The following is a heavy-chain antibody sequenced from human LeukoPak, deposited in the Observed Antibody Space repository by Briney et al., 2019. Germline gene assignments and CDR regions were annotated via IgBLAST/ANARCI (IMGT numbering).Heavy chain of an antibody. CDR2: IRYDGSNK. CDR1: GFTFSSYG. V-gene: IGHV3-30*02. CDR3: AKERVVPAAPFDY. Sequence: GGSLRLSCAASGFTFSSYGMHWVRQAPGKGLEWVAFIRYDGSNKYYADSVKGRFTISRDNSKNTLYLQMNSLRAEDTAVYYCAKERVVPAAPFDYWGQGTLVTVSS. D-gene: IGHD2-2*01. J-gene: IGHJ4*02.